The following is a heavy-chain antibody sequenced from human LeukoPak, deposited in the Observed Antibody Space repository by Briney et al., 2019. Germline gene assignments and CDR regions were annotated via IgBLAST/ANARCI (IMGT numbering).Heavy chain of an antibody. CDR2: IIPIFGTA. CDR1: GGTFSSYA. CDR3: ARHRFPYGDSFN. V-gene: IGHV1-69*05. J-gene: IGHJ4*02. D-gene: IGHD4-17*01. Sequence: GASVKVSCKASGGTFSSYAISWVRQAPGQGLEWMGGIIPIFGTANYAQEFQGRVTITTDESTSTAYMELSSLRSEDTAVYYCARHRFPYGDSFNWGQGTLVTVSS.